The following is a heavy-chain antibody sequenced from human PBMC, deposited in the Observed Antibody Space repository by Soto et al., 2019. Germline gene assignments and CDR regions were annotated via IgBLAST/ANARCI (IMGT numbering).Heavy chain of an antibody. Sequence: SETLSLTCAVYGGSFSGYYWSWIRQPPWKGLEWIGEINHSGSTNYNPSLKSRVTISVDTSKNQFSLKLSSVTAADTAVYYCARGATAYHYYYYGMDVWGQGTTVT. J-gene: IGHJ6*02. D-gene: IGHD5-18*01. V-gene: IGHV4-34*01. CDR1: GGSFSGYY. CDR3: ARGATAYHYYYYGMDV. CDR2: INHSGST.